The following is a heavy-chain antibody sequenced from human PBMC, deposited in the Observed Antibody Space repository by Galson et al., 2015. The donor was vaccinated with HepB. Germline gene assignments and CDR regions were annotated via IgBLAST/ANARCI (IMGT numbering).Heavy chain of an antibody. CDR3: ARGLRGFCSSTSCQPTDYYYYMDV. Sequence: ETLSLTCAVYGGSFSGYYWNWIRQAPGKGLEWIGEINHSGSTNYNPSLKSRVTISVDTSKNQFSLKLSSVTAADTAVYYCARGLRGFCSSTSCQPTDYYYYMDVWGKGTTVTVSS. J-gene: IGHJ6*03. V-gene: IGHV4-34*01. CDR1: GGSFSGYY. D-gene: IGHD2-2*01. CDR2: INHSGST.